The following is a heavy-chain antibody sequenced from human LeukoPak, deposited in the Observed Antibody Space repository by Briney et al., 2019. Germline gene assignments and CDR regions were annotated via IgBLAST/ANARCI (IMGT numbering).Heavy chain of an antibody. Sequence: GGSLRLSCAASGFTFSSYGMSWVRQAPGKGLEWVSAISGSGGSTYYADSVKGRFTISRDNSKNTLYLQMNSLRAEDTAVYYCARGSPLEGGAFDIWGQGTMVTVSS. D-gene: IGHD3-16*01. J-gene: IGHJ3*02. CDR1: GFTFSSYG. V-gene: IGHV3-23*01. CDR2: ISGSGGST. CDR3: ARGSPLEGGAFDI.